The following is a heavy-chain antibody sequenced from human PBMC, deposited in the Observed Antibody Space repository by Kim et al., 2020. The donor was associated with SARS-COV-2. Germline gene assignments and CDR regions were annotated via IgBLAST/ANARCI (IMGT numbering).Heavy chain of an antibody. CDR1: GGSISSSSYY. CDR3: GVVPAAMRFGDYYYYGMDV. Sequence: SETLSLTCTVSGGSISSSSYYWGWIRQPPGKGLEWIGSIYYSGSTYYNPSLKSRVTISVDTSKNQFSLKLSSVTAADTAVYYCGVVPAAMRFGDYYYYGMDVWGPGTTVTVSS. J-gene: IGHJ6*02. CDR2: IYYSGST. D-gene: IGHD2-2*01. V-gene: IGHV4-39*01.